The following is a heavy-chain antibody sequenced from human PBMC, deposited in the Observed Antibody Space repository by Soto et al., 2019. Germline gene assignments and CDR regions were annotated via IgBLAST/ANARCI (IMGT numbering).Heavy chain of an antibody. D-gene: IGHD1-7*01. CDR2: INAGNGNT. V-gene: IGHV1-3*01. CDR1: GYTFTSYA. J-gene: IGHJ4*02. CDR3: ARSDWNYFLGY. Sequence: ASVKVSCKASGYTFTSYAMHWVRQAPGQRLEWMGWINAGNGNTEYSQKFQGRVTITRDTSASTAYMELSSLRSEDTAVYYCARSDWNYFLGYWGQGTLGTVSS.